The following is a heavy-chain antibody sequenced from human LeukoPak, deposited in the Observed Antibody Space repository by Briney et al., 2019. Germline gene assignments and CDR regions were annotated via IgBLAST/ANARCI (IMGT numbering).Heavy chain of an antibody. CDR2: ISSSSSYI. CDR3: ARDREVINYYYMDV. Sequence: GGSLRLSCAASGFTFSSYSMNWVRQAPGKGPEWVSSISSSSSYIYYADSVKGRFTISRDNAKNSLYLQMNSLRAEDTAVYYCARDREVINYYYMDVWGKGTTVTVSS. V-gene: IGHV3-21*01. J-gene: IGHJ6*03. D-gene: IGHD3-10*01. CDR1: GFTFSSYS.